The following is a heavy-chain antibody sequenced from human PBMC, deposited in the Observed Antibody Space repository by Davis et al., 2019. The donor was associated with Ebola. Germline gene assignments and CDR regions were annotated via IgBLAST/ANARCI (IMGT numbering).Heavy chain of an antibody. D-gene: IGHD6-13*01. J-gene: IGHJ4*02. CDR2: IKEDGSEK. V-gene: IGHV3-7*03. Sequence: PGGSLRLSCTTSGFTFSHSWMSWVRQAPGKGLEWVASIKEDGSEKNYVDSVKGRFTISRDNAENSLYLQMNSLKSEDTAVYYCTRTPAAGLWGQGTLVTVSS. CDR1: GFTFSHSW. CDR3: TRTPAAGL.